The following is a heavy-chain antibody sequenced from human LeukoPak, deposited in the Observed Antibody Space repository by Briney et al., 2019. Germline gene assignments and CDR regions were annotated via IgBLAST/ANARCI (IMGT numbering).Heavy chain of an antibody. Sequence: PGGSLRLSCAASGFTFSSHSMNWVRQAPGKGLEWVSSISGSSSYIYYADSVKGRFTISRDNARNSLYLQMNSLGAEDTAVYYCTRVGQSYSTSGQALDHWGQGTLVTVSS. D-gene: IGHD2-8*01. CDR2: ISGSSSYI. CDR1: GFTFSSHS. J-gene: IGHJ4*02. V-gene: IGHV3-21*01. CDR3: TRVGQSYSTSGQALDH.